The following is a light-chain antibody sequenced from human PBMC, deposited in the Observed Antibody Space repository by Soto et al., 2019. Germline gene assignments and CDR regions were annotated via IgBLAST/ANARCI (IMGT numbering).Light chain of an antibody. CDR1: STDVGDFNY. CDR3: SSYSSSTTQVV. CDR2: DVT. Sequence: QSALTQPASVSGSPGRSVTISCTGTSTDVGDFNYVSWYQHLQGRAPKLIIYDVTNRPSGISYRFSASKSGRTASLTISGLQAEDEADYYCSSYSSSTTQVVFGGGTKLTVL. J-gene: IGLJ2*01. V-gene: IGLV2-14*03.